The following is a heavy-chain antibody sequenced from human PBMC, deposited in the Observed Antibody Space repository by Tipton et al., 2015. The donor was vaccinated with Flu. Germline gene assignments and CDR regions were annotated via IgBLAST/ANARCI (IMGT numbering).Heavy chain of an antibody. J-gene: IGHJ6*02. V-gene: IGHV3-30*18. CDR2: ISNDGSNE. CDR1: GFTFSSYG. Sequence: SLRLSCAASGFTFSSYGMHWVRQAPGKGLEWVAIISNDGSNEYYADSVKGRFTISRDNSKNTLYLQVNSLRVEDTAVYYCSKERGYCSSTSCYRLYGMDVWGQGTTVTVSS. CDR3: SKERGYCSSTSCYRLYGMDV. D-gene: IGHD2-2*01.